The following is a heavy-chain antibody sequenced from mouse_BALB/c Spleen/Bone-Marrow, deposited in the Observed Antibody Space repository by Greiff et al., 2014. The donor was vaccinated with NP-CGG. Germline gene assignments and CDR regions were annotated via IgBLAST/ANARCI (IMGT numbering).Heavy chain of an antibody. CDR2: IDPYSGGT. CDR3: ARSLLRRDALDY. Sequence: VQLQQSGPELEKPGASVRISCKASGYSVTGYNINWVRQSNGKSLEWIGYIDPYSGGTSYYQRFKDRATLTVDKSSSTAYMQLKSLTSEDSAVYYCARSLLRRDALDYWGQGTSVTVSS. V-gene: IGHV1S135*01. CDR1: GYSVTGYN. J-gene: IGHJ4*01. D-gene: IGHD2-12*01.